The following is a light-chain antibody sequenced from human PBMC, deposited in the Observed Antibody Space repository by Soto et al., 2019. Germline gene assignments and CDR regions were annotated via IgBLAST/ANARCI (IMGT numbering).Light chain of an antibody. CDR1: SRDIGAYNL. Sequence: QSVLTQPASVSGSPGQSITISCSGTSRDIGAYNLVSWYQQPPGKAPKLLIYEVRNRPSGISYRFSGSKSGTTASLTISSLLPEDEADYYCSANTSRSTLVFGGGTKLTVL. CDR3: SANTSRSTLV. J-gene: IGLJ2*01. V-gene: IGLV2-14*01. CDR2: EVR.